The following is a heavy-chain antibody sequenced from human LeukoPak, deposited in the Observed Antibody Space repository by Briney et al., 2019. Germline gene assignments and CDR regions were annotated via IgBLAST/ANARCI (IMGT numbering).Heavy chain of an antibody. D-gene: IGHD2-21*02. CDR3: AKGNGGDRYYYYGMDV. V-gene: IGHV3-30*18. Sequence: GGSLRLSCAASGFTFSSYGMHWVRQAPGKGLEWVAVISYDGSNKYYADSVKGRFTISRDNSRNTLYLQMNSLRAEDTAVYYCAKGNGGDRYYYYGMDVWRQGTTVTVSS. CDR2: ISYDGSNK. CDR1: GFTFSSYG. J-gene: IGHJ6*02.